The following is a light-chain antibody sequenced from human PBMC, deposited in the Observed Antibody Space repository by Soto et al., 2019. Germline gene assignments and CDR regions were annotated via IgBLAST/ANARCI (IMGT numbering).Light chain of an antibody. CDR1: QSVTSY. Sequence: IVMTQSPATLSVSPWERATLSCRASQSVTSYLAWYQQRPGQAPRLLINDASRRATGIPDRFSGSGSGADFTLTISSLEPEDFAVYYCQQRSSWPITFGQGTRLEIK. CDR3: QQRSSWPIT. J-gene: IGKJ5*01. CDR2: DAS. V-gene: IGKV3-11*01.